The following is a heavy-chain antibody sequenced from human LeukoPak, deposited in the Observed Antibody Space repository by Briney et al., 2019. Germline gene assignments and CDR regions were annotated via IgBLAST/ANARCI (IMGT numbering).Heavy chain of an antibody. CDR1: GYSISSGYY. CDR3: AGLGSGSYYKGPPDV. Sequence: PSETLSLTCTVSGYSISSGYYWGWIRQPPGKGLEWIGSIYHSGSTYYNPSLKSRVTISVDTSKNQFSLKLSSVTAADTAVYYCAGLGSGSYYKGPPDVWGKGTTVTVSS. J-gene: IGHJ6*04. V-gene: IGHV4-38-2*02. CDR2: IYHSGST. D-gene: IGHD3-10*01.